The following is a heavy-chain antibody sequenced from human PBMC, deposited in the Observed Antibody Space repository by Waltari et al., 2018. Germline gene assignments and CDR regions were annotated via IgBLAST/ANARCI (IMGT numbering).Heavy chain of an antibody. CDR2: IHYSGST. J-gene: IGHJ6*02. CDR1: GGSVSNSAFS. Sequence: QVYLQEAGPGLVKPSETLSLTCAVSGGSVSNSAFSWGWIRRSPGQGLEWIANIHYSGSTDYNPSLNSRVTISLDRARNLVSLNVTSVTAADTAIYYCARRLYYYYGMDVWGQGTPVTVSS. V-gene: IGHV4-39*02. CDR3: ARRLYYYYGMDV.